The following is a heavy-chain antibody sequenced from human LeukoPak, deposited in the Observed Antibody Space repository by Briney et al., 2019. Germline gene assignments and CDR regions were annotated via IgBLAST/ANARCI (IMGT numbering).Heavy chain of an antibody. Sequence: ASVKVSCKASGYTFTGYYMHWVRQAPGQGLEWMGWINPNSGGTNYAQKFQGRVTMTRDTSISTAYMELSRLRSADTAVYYCARDLVDIVATTYIAFDYWGQGTLVTVSS. CDR3: ARDLVDIVATTYIAFDY. D-gene: IGHD5-12*01. V-gene: IGHV1-2*02. CDR1: GYTFTGYY. CDR2: INPNSGGT. J-gene: IGHJ4*02.